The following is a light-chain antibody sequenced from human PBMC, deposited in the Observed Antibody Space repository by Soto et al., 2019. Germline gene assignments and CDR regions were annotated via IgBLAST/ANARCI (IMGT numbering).Light chain of an antibody. J-gene: IGKJ4*01. V-gene: IGKV3-11*01. CDR2: DAS. CDR1: QSVSSY. CDR3: QQRSTLPT. Sequence: EIALTQSPASLSVSLADRATISCRASQSVSSYLDWYQQKPGKAPRLLIYDASNLATGVPARFSGSGSGTDFTLTIASLEPEDFADYYCQQRSTLPTFGGGTKVDIK.